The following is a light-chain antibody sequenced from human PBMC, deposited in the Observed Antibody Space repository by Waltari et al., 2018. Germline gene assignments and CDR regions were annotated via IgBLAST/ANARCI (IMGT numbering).Light chain of an antibody. CDR3: QHRSNWPRT. Sequence: EIVLTQSPATLSLSPGERATLPCRASQSVSSYLTWYQQKRGQAPRLLIYDASNRATGIPARFSGSGSGTDFTLTISSLEPEDFAVYYCQHRSNWPRTFGQGTKVEIK. J-gene: IGKJ1*01. V-gene: IGKV3-11*01. CDR2: DAS. CDR1: QSVSSY.